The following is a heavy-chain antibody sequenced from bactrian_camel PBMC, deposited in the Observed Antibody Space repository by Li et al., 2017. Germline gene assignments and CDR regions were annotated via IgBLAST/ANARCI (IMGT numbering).Heavy chain of an antibody. D-gene: IGHD2*01. Sequence: HVQLVESGGGSVQAGGSLTLSCAASGYIGSSYCMAWVHQAPGKERERVAGIEHDGGAVYGDWVKGRFTVSQDTPKRTLDLQLNNLKPEDTAMYVCAARRSVGLCSFGNDDYWGQGTQVTVS. V-gene: IGHV3S1*01. CDR1: GYIGSSYC. CDR3: AARRSVGLCSFGNDDY. CDR2: IEHDGGA. J-gene: IGHJ4*01.